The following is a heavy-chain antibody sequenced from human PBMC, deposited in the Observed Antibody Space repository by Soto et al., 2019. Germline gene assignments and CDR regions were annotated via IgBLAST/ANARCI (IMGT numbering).Heavy chain of an antibody. CDR3: ARGDCSGGSCYYIVYSPMDV. Sequence: EVQLVESGGGLVKPGGSLRLSCAASEFTFSSYSMNWVRQAPGKGLEWVSSISNSGSYIYYADSVRGRFIISRDNAKNSLYLQMGSLRAEDTAVYYCARGDCSGGSCYYIVYSPMDVWGKGTTVTVSS. J-gene: IGHJ6*03. CDR2: ISNSGSYI. CDR1: EFTFSSYS. D-gene: IGHD2-15*01. V-gene: IGHV3-21*01.